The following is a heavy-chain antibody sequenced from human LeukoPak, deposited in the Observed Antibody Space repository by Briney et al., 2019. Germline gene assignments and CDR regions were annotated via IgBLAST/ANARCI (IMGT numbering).Heavy chain of an antibody. Sequence: GGSLRLSCAASGFAFSRYIVQWVRQAPGKGLEWVAVISYDGSNKYYADSVKGRFTISRDNSKNTLYLEMNSLRPEDTAVYYCEADIRYWGQGTLVTVSS. J-gene: IGHJ4*02. D-gene: IGHD3-9*01. V-gene: IGHV3-30-3*01. CDR1: GFAFSRYI. CDR2: ISYDGSNK. CDR3: EADIRY.